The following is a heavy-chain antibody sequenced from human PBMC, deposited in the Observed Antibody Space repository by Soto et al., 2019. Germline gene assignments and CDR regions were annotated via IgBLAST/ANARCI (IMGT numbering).Heavy chain of an antibody. CDR2: ISKSGSVI. D-gene: IGHD3-3*01. CDR3: ASVMLRFSYGIDV. Sequence: GGSLRLSCAASGLSFGSYEMHWVRQAPGKGLEWVSYISKSGSVIYYTDSVKGRFTISRDNAKNLLYLEMNSLRAEDTAVYFCASVMLRFSYGIDVWGQGTTVTVSS. V-gene: IGHV3-48*03. CDR1: GLSFGSYE. J-gene: IGHJ6*02.